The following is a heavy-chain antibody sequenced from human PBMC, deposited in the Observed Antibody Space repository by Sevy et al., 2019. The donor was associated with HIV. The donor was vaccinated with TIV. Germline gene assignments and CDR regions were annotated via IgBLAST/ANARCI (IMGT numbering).Heavy chain of an antibody. CDR1: GFTFSTYP. J-gene: IGHJ5*02. CDR3: ARDSGYTINYSPGAT. V-gene: IGHV3-30*14. CDR2: ISFDGGSK. D-gene: IGHD3-16*02. Sequence: GGSLRLSCAGSGFTFSTYPMHWVRQSPGKGLEWVTVISFDGGSKYYEDSERGGLTISCDNTKNTMFLLMDSRRVADTAAYYCARDSGYTINYSPGATWGQGALVTVSS.